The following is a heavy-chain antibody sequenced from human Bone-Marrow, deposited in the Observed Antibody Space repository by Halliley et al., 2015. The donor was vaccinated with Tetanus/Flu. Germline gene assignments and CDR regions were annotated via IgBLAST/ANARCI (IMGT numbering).Heavy chain of an antibody. Sequence: QVQLVQSGAEVKKPGASVKVSCKASGYTFTSYYMHWVRQAPGQGLEWMGVINPSGGTTSYARKFQGRVTMTRDTTTSTVYMDVSSLRSEDTAVYYCARDRLEFKVYYYDSDGYEGYFDLWGRGTLVTVSS. CDR1: GYTFTSYY. CDR2: INPSGGTT. D-gene: IGHD3-22*01. V-gene: IGHV1-46*01. CDR3: ARDRLEFKVYYYDSDGYEGYFDL. J-gene: IGHJ2*01.